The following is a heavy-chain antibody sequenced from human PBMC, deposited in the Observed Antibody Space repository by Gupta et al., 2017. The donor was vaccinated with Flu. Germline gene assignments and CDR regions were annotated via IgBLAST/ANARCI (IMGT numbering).Heavy chain of an antibody. V-gene: IGHV3-33*01. CDR2: IWYDGSNK. Sequence: QVQLVESGGGVVQPGRSLRLSCAASGFTFSSYGMHWVRQAPGKGLEWVAVIWYDGSNKYYADSVKGRFTISRDNSKNTLYLQMNSLRAEDTAVYYCARDRTRPTALYYFDYWGQGTLVTVSS. D-gene: IGHD1-14*01. J-gene: IGHJ4*02. CDR1: GFTFSSYG. CDR3: ARDRTRPTALYYFDY.